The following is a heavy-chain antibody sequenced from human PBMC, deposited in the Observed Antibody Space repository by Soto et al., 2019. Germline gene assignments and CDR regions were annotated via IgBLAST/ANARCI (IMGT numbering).Heavy chain of an antibody. D-gene: IGHD2-2*01. CDR1: GFTFSSYA. V-gene: IGHV3-30-3*01. J-gene: IGHJ4*02. CDR2: ISYDGSNK. CDR3: ARELRGDQLLWIFDY. Sequence: QVQLVESGGGVGQPGRSLRLSCAASGFTFSSYAMHWVRQAPGKGLEWVAVISYDGSNKYYADSVKGRFTISRDNSKNTLYLPMNSLRAEDTAVYYCARELRGDQLLWIFDYWGQGTLVTVSS.